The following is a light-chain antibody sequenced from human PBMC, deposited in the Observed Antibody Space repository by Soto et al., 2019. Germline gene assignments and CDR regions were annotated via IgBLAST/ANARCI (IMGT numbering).Light chain of an antibody. CDR3: CSYAGSYTLYV. Sequence: QSALTQPRSVSGAPGQSVTISCTGTSSDVGGYNYVSWYQQHPGKAPKLMIYGVSKRPSGVPDRFSGSKSGNTASLTISGLQAEDEADYYCCSYAGSYTLYVFGTGTEVTVL. CDR2: GVS. V-gene: IGLV2-11*01. J-gene: IGLJ1*01. CDR1: SSDVGGYNY.